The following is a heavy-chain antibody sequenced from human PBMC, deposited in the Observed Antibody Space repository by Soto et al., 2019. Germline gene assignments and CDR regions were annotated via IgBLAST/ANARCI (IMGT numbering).Heavy chain of an antibody. CDR2: INAGNGNT. D-gene: IGHD2-15*01. CDR3: ARGESVVGDY. CDR1: GYTFTSYA. J-gene: IGHJ4*02. V-gene: IGHV1-3*05. Sequence: QVQLVQSGAEEKKPGASVKVSCKASGYTFTSYAMHWVRQAPGQRLEWMGWINAGNGNTKCSQKFQDRVTITRDTSASTAYMELSSLRSEDTAVYYCARGESVVGDYWGQGTLCTVSS.